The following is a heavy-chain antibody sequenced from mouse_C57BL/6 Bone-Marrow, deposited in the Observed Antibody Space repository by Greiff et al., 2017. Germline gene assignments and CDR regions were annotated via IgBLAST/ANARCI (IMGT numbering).Heavy chain of an antibody. CDR1: GYTFTSHW. D-gene: IGHD2-2*01. CDR2: IFPGRGST. CDR3: ARSDGYDVRFAY. V-gene: IGHV1-56*01. J-gene: IGHJ3*01. Sequence: QVQLQQSGPELVRPGASVKIPCKAPGYTFTSHWMQWVRQRPGQGLEWIGEIFPGRGSTYYNEKFKGKATLTVDTSSSTAYMQLSSLTSEDSAVYFCARSDGYDVRFAYWGQGTLVTVSA.